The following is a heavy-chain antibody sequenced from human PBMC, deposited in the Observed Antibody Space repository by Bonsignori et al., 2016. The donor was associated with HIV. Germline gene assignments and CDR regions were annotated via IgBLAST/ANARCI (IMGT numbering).Heavy chain of an antibody. Sequence: GGSLRLSCAASGFTFSSYGMHWVRQAPGKGLEWVAVISYDGSNKYYADSVKGRFTISRDNSKNTLYLQMNSLRAEDTAVYYCAKVGSSSEFDYWGQGTLVTVSS. V-gene: IGHV3-30*18. CDR3: AKVGSSSEFDY. D-gene: IGHD6-6*01. J-gene: IGHJ4*02. CDR2: ISYDGSNK. CDR1: GFTFSSYG.